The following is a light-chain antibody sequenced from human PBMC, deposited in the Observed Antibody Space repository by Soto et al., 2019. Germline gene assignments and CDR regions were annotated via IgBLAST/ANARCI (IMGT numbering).Light chain of an antibody. Sequence: TQSPGTLSASIGDRVTITCRASQSMNDWLAWYQQKPGKAPKVLIYDASSLQSGVPSRFSGSRSGTEFTLTIDSLQPDDVATYYCLRYNAFSQTFGQGTKVEI. CDR2: DAS. V-gene: IGKV1-5*01. CDR3: LRYNAFSQT. J-gene: IGKJ1*01. CDR1: QSMNDW.